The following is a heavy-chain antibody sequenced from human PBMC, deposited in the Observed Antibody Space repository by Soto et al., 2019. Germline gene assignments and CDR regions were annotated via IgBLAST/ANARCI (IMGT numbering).Heavy chain of an antibody. D-gene: IGHD2-2*01. Sequence: GGSLRLSCAASGFNFSNHAMSWVRQAPGEGLEWVSAISGSGGSTYYADSVKGRFTISRDNSKNTLDLQMNSRRAEDTAVYYCTKVMGYCSSSSCPSEPYYYYCMDVWGQGTTVTVSS. J-gene: IGHJ6*02. CDR3: TKVMGYCSSSSCPSEPYYYYCMDV. V-gene: IGHV3-23*01. CDR2: ISGSGGST. CDR1: GFNFSNHA.